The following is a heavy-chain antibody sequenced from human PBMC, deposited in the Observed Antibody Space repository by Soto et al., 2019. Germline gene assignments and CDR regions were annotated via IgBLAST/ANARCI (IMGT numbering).Heavy chain of an antibody. CDR1: GYTFTSYG. V-gene: IGHV1-18*04. CDR3: ARDLSRQSWKWFDT. J-gene: IGHJ5*02. D-gene: IGHD1-1*01. Sequence: GXSVKVSCKASGYTFTSYGIRWVRQAPGQGLECMGWISAYNGNTNYSQKLQGRVTMTTDTSTSTAYMELRSLRSDDTAVYYCARDLSRQSWKWFDTWGQGTLVTVSS. CDR2: ISAYNGNT.